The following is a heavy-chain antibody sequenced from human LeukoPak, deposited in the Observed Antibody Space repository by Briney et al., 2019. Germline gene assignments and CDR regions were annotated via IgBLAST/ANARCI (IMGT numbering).Heavy chain of an antibody. V-gene: IGHV4-34*01. J-gene: IGHJ4*02. CDR3: ARDGANPDY. CDR2: INHSGST. D-gene: IGHD3-16*01. Sequence: SETLSLTCAVYGGSFSGYFWSWIRQPPGKGLEWIGEINHSGSTDYNPSLKSRVTISVDTSKSQFSLKLSSVTAADTAVYYCARDGANPDYWGQGTLVTVSS. CDR1: GGSFSGYF.